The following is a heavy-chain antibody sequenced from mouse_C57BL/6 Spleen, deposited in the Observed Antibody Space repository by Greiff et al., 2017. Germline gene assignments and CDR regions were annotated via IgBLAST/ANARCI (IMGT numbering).Heavy chain of an antibody. CDR2: INPNNGGT. J-gene: IGHJ1*03. CDR1: GYTFTDYN. Sequence: VQLQQSGPELVKPGASVKIPCKASGYTFTDYNMDWVKQSHGKSLEWIGDINPNNGGTIYNQKFKGKATLTVDKSSSTAYMELRSLTSEDTAVYDCARRGGITTVVATGDFDVWGTGTTVTVSS. D-gene: IGHD1-1*01. V-gene: IGHV1-18*01. CDR3: ARRGGITTVVATGDFDV.